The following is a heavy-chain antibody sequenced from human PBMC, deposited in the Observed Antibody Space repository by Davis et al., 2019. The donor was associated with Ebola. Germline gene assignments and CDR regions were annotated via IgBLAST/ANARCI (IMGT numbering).Heavy chain of an antibody. CDR1: GFTFSGSA. D-gene: IGHD3-22*01. CDR3: ASLLLHAFDI. J-gene: IGHJ3*02. Sequence: PSGSLSLSCAASGFTFSGSAMHWVRQASGKGLEWVGRIRSKANSYATAYAASVKGRFTISRDDSKNTAYLQMNSLKTEDTAVYYCASLLLHAFDIWGQGTMVTVSS. V-gene: IGHV3-73*01. CDR2: IRSKANSYAT.